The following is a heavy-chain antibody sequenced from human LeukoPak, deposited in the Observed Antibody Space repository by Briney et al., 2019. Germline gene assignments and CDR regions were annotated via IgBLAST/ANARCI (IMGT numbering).Heavy chain of an antibody. CDR1: GFTFSSYA. J-gene: IGHJ4*02. Sequence: GGSLRLSCAVSGFTFSSYAMSWVRQAPGKGLEWVSAISAGGGSTYYADSVKGRFTISRDNAKNSLYLQMNSLRAEDTAVYYCARAQRYYYDSSGSDDYFDYWGQGTLVTVSS. CDR2: ISAGGGST. D-gene: IGHD3-22*01. V-gene: IGHV3-23*01. CDR3: ARAQRYYYDSSGSDDYFDY.